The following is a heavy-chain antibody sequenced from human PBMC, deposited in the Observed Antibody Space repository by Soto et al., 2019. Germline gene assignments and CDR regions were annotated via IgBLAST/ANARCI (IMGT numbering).Heavy chain of an antibody. CDR3: ARVLVGGTIPDY. D-gene: IGHD1-26*01. Sequence: QVQLVQSGPEVKKPGASVKVSCKTSGYTFSNYGFSWVRQAPGQGLEWMGWISGYNGNTNYAQKFQGRVTMTTDTSTTTGYMELRSLRSGDTAVYYCARVLVGGTIPDYWGQGTLVTVSS. CDR1: GYTFSNYG. CDR2: ISGYNGNT. J-gene: IGHJ4*02. V-gene: IGHV1-18*01.